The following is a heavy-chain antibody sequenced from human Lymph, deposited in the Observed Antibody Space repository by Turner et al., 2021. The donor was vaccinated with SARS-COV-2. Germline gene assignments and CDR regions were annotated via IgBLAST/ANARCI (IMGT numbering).Heavy chain of an antibody. CDR2: MYSGGTT. J-gene: IGHJ6*02. D-gene: IGHD6-13*01. CDR1: GIIVSRNY. CDR3: ARDLGTYGMDV. V-gene: IGHV3-53*02. Sequence: EVQLVATGGGLLPPGGSLGLSCAASGIIVSRNYMNWVRQATGKGLEGVSVMYSGGTTYYEDSVKGRFTISRDNSKNTLYLQMNSLRVEDTAVYYCARDLGTYGMDVWGQGTTVTVSS.